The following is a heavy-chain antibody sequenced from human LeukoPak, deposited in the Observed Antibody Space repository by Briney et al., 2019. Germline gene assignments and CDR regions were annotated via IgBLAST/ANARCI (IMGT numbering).Heavy chain of an antibody. CDR3: ARMIAARYFDY. V-gene: IGHV4-59*01. CDR2: IYYSGST. CDR1: GGSISSYY. Sequence: SETLSLTCTVSGGSISSYYWSWIRQPPGKGLEWIGYIYYSGSTNYNPSLKSRVTISVDTSKNQFSLKLSSATAADTAVYYCARMIAARYFDYWGQGTLVTVSS. J-gene: IGHJ4*02. D-gene: IGHD6-6*01.